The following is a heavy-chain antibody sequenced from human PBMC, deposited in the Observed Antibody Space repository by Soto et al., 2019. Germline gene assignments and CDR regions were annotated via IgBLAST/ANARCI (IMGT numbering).Heavy chain of an antibody. CDR3: ARDMERTYYYDSSGYPWFDP. D-gene: IGHD3-22*01. J-gene: IGHJ5*02. CDR2: ISSSSSYI. CDR1: GFTFSSYS. V-gene: IGHV3-21*01. Sequence: GGSLRLSCAASGFTFSSYSMNWVRQAPGKGLEWVSSISSSSSYIYYADSVKGRFTISRDNAKNSLYLQMNSLRAEDTAVYYCARDMERTYYYDSSGYPWFDPWGQGTLVTGSS.